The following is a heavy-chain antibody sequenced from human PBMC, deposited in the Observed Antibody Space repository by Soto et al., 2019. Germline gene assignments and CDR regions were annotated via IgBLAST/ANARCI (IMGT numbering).Heavy chain of an antibody. J-gene: IGHJ5*02. CDR3: AKNGPSLGAWFDP. CDR1: GYTFTGYY. V-gene: IGHV1-2*02. Sequence: VASVKVSCKASGYTFTGYYIHWVRQAPGQGLEWMGWIDPNSGGTHYAPKFRGRVAMTRAASINTAYMELNRLRSDDTAVYYCAKNGPSLGAWFDPWGQGTLVTVSS. CDR2: IDPNSGGT. D-gene: IGHD2-8*01.